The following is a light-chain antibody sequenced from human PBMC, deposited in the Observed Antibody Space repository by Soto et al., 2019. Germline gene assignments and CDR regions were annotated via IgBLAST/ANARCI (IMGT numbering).Light chain of an antibody. J-gene: IGLJ2*01. CDR1: SGHSNYA. V-gene: IGLV4-69*01. CDR2: LNRDSSH. Sequence: QPVLTQSPSASASLGASVKLTCTLSSGHSNYAIAWHQQQPEKGPPYLLKLNRDSSHSKGVGIPNRFSGSSSGAARYLTISSVQSEDEADYYCQTWGTGIVIFGGGTKLTVL. CDR3: QTWGTGIVI.